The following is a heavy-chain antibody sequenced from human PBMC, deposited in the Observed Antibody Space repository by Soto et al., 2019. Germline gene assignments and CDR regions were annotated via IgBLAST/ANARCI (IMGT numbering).Heavy chain of an antibody. CDR3: ARRARPPYYYGSGSYGGAKYGMDV. CDR1: GYSFTNYW. J-gene: IGHJ6*02. Sequence: GESLKITCKGSGYSFTNYWIGWVRQMPGKGLEWMGDIYPGDSDIRYSPSFRGQVTISADKSITTAYLQWSSLKASDTAMYYCARRARPPYYYGSGSYGGAKYGMDVWGQGTTVTVSS. D-gene: IGHD3-10*01. CDR2: IYPGDSDI. V-gene: IGHV5-51*01.